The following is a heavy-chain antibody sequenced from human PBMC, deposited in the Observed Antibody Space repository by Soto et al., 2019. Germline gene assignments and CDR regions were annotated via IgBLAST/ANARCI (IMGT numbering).Heavy chain of an antibody. CDR3: ARDRVGLCSSTSCYASWFDP. CDR1: GGSISSGCYY. CDR2: IYYSGST. J-gene: IGHJ5*02. V-gene: IGHV4-31*03. D-gene: IGHD2-2*01. Sequence: SETLSLTCTVSGGSISSGCYYWSWIRPHPGKGLEWIGYIYYSGSTYYNPSLKSRVTISVDTSKNQFSLKLSSVTAADTAVYYCARDRVGLCSSTSCYASWFDPWGQGPLVTVSS.